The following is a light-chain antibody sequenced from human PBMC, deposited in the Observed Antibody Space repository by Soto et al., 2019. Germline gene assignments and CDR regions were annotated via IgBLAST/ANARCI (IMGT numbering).Light chain of an antibody. CDR1: QDVSSW. CDR3: QPANSFPLT. CDR2: SAS. V-gene: IGKV1-12*01. Sequence: DIQVTQSPSSVSASVGDRVTITCRTSQDVSSWLAWYQQKPGKAPKLLIYSASTLQSGVPSRFSGCGSGTDFTLTISSLQPEDFATYYCQPANSFPLTFGGGTKVEIK. J-gene: IGKJ4*01.